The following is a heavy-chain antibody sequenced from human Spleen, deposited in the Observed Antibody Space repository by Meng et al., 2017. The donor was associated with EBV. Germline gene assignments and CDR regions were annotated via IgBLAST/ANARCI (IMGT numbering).Heavy chain of an antibody. CDR1: GGSFSTGGYY. CDR3: ARDVGRDYFDP. V-gene: IGHV4-30-4*01. CDR2: ISNIGRT. Sequence: QGQLKESGPGLVEPSQTLSLTCTGSGGSFSTGGYYWSWIRQPPGKGLEWIGYISNIGRTYYNPSLKSRVTISVDTSKKQFSLKLSSVTAADTAVYYCARDVGRDYFDPWGRGTLVTVSS. J-gene: IGHJ4*02.